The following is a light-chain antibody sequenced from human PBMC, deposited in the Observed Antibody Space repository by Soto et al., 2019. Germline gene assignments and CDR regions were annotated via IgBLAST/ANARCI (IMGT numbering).Light chain of an antibody. CDR2: YDS. CDR1: NIGSKS. Sequence: SYELTQPPSVSVAPGKTASVACGGSNIGSKSVHWYQKKSGQAPVLVKYYDSDRPSGIPERFSGSNSGNTATLTISRVEAGDGADYYCQVWDISSGHVVFGGGTKLTVL. CDR3: QVWDISSGHVV. V-gene: IGLV3-21*01. J-gene: IGLJ3*02.